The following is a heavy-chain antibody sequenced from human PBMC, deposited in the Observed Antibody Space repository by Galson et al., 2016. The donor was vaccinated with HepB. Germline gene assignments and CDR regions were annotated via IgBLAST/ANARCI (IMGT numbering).Heavy chain of an antibody. Sequence: SLRLSCAASGFSVSNDYTSWLRQAPGKGLEWVSVLYTGGVTYYAASVRSRFTISRDNSKNTVYLQMNSLRAEDTAVYYCARVRHSGGFLGFDYWGQGTLVTVSS. D-gene: IGHD1-26*01. V-gene: IGHV3-53*01. CDR2: LYTGGVT. CDR1: GFSVSNDY. J-gene: IGHJ4*02. CDR3: ARVRHSGGFLGFDY.